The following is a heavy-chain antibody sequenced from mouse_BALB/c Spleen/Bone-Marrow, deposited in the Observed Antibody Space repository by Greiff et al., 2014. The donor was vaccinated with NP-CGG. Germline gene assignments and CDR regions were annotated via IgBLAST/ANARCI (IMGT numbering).Heavy chain of an antibody. Sequence: VHLVESGAELVRPGVSVKISCKGSGYTFTDYAVHWVKQSHTKSLEWVGLISSYYGDATYNQKFKGKATMTVDKSSSTAFLELARLTSEDSAIYYCARSGKVRNAMDYWGQGTSVTFSS. D-gene: IGHD2-14*01. CDR3: ARSGKVRNAMDY. J-gene: IGHJ4*01. CDR1: GYTFTDYA. V-gene: IGHV1-67*01. CDR2: ISSYYGDA.